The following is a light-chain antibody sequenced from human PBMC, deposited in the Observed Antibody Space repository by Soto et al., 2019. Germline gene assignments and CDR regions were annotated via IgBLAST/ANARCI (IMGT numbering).Light chain of an antibody. CDR2: QVS. Sequence: DVVMTQSPLSLPVTLGQPASISCRSSQSLVRSDGTTYLNWLHQRPGQSPRRLIYQVSNLDSGVPDRFRGSGSGTDFTLKISRVEAEDVGVYYCMQGTHWPPTFGQGTKVEIK. CDR3: MQGTHWPPT. V-gene: IGKV2-30*02. J-gene: IGKJ1*01. CDR1: QSLVRSDGTTY.